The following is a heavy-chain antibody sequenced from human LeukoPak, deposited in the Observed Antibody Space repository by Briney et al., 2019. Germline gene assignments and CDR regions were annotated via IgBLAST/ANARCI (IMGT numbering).Heavy chain of an antibody. Sequence: GRSLRLSCAASGFTFDDYAMHWVRQAPGKGLVWVSRINSDGSSTSYADSVKGRFTISRDNAKNTLYLQMNSLRAEDTAVYYCARDGYSYGYGAFDIWGQGTMVAVSS. J-gene: IGHJ3*02. D-gene: IGHD5-18*01. CDR1: GFTFDDYA. CDR2: INSDGSST. V-gene: IGHV3-74*01. CDR3: ARDGYSYGYGAFDI.